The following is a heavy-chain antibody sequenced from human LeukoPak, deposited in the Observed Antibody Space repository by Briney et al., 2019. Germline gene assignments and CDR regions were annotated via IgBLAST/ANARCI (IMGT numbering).Heavy chain of an antibody. Sequence: GGSLRLSCAASGFTVSSNYMSWVRRAPGKGLEWVSVIYSGGSTYYADSVKGRFTISRDNSKNTLCLQMNSLRAEDTAVYYCAGSGFNYGDHAFDIWGQGTMVTVSS. D-gene: IGHD4-17*01. V-gene: IGHV3-66*02. CDR1: GFTVSSNY. J-gene: IGHJ3*02. CDR2: IYSGGST. CDR3: AGSGFNYGDHAFDI.